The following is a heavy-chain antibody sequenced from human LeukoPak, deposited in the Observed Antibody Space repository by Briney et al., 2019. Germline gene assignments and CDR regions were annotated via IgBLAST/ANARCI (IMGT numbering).Heavy chain of an antibody. CDR1: GFTFITYS. D-gene: IGHD2-21*02. CDR2: ISSSSSYK. Sequence: GGSLRLSCAASGFTFITYSMNWVRQAPGKGLEWVSSISSSSSYKYYADSVKGRFTISRDNAKNSLYLHMNSLRAEDTAVYYCASSLKPGVTATSNFDYWGQGTLVTIPS. V-gene: IGHV3-21*01. J-gene: IGHJ4*02. CDR3: ASSLKPGVTATSNFDY.